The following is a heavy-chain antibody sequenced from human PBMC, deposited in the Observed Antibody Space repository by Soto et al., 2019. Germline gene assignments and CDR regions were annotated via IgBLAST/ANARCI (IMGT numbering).Heavy chain of an antibody. V-gene: IGHV4-4*07. Sequence: SETLSLTCTVSGGSFTNYYWSWIRQPPGKGLEWIGRMYHNERTNYNLSFKSRVTMSVDTSKNQFSLTLNAVTAADTAVYYCSRSDYDTSGNCWFDPWGQGTLVTVSS. J-gene: IGHJ5*02. D-gene: IGHD3-9*01. CDR2: MYHNERT. CDR1: GGSFTNYY. CDR3: SRSDYDTSGNCWFDP.